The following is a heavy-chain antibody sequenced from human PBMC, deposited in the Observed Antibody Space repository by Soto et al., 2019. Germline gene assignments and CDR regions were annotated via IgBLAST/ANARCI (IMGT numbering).Heavy chain of an antibody. CDR1: GYTFTSYD. J-gene: IGHJ6*02. V-gene: IGHV1-8*01. CDR2: MNPNSGNT. Sequence: ASVKVSCKASGYTFTSYDINWVRQATGQGLEWMGWMNPNSGNTGYAQKFQGRVTMTRNTSISTAYMELSSLRSEDTAVYYCARGVWISSSYYYGMDVWGQGTTVTVSS. CDR3: ARGVWISSSYYYGMDV. D-gene: IGHD6-6*01.